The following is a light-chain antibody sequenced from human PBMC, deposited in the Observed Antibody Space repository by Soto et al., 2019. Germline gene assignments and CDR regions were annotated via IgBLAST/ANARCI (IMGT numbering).Light chain of an antibody. J-gene: IGKJ1*01. CDR1: QSVGSNY. V-gene: IGKV3-20*01. CDR3: QQYDSSLPWT. CDR2: ATS. Sequence: EIVLTQSPGTLPLSPGERATLSRRASQSVGSNYLAWFQQKPGQPPRLLNHATSTRPTGIPDRFSGSGSGTDFTLSISRLEPADFAVYYCQQYDSSLPWTFGQGTTVEIK.